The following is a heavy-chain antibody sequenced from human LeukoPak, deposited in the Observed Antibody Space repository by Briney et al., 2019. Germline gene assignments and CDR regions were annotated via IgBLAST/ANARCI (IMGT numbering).Heavy chain of an antibody. V-gene: IGHV1-18*01. D-gene: IGHD6-19*01. J-gene: IGHJ4*02. CDR1: GYTFTSYG. Sequence: GASVKVSCKASGYTFTSYGISWVRQAPGQGLEWMGWISAYNGNTNFAQKFQGRVTMTTDTSTSTAYMELRSLRSDDTAVYYCARDMYSSGWGPFDYWGQGTLVTVSS. CDR2: ISAYNGNT. CDR3: ARDMYSSGWGPFDY.